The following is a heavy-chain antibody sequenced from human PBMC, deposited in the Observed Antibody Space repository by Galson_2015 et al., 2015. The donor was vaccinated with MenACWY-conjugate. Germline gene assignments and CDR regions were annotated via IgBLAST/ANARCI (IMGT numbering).Heavy chain of an antibody. J-gene: IGHJ4*02. CDR3: AKSRSSWPPYYFDY. V-gene: IGHV3-23*01. Sequence: ALRLSCAASGFTVSSNYMSWVRQAPGKGLEWVSAISGSGGSTYYADSVKGRFTISRDNSKNTLYLQMNSLRAEDTAVYYCAKSRSSWPPYYFDYWGQGTLVTVSS. CDR2: ISGSGGST. CDR1: GFTVSSNY. D-gene: IGHD6-13*01.